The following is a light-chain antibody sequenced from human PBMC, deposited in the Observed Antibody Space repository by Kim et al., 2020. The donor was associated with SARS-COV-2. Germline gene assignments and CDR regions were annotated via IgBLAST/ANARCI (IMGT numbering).Light chain of an antibody. J-gene: IGLJ3*02. CDR1: KLGDKY. Sequence: SYELTQPPSVSVSPGQTASITCSGDKLGDKYACWYQQKPGQSPVLVIYQDSKRPSGIPERVSGSNSGNTATLTISGTQAMDEADYYCQAWDSSTAVVGGG. CDR2: QDS. CDR3: QAWDSSTAV. V-gene: IGLV3-1*01.